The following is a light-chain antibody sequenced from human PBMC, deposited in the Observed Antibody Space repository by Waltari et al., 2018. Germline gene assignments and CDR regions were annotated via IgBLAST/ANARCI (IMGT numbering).Light chain of an antibody. CDR3: GTWDSSLSAGV. CDR2: ENN. Sequence: QSVLTQPPSVSAAPGQKVTISCPGSSSNIGNNYVSWYQQLPGTAPKVLIYENNKRPSGIPDRCSGSKSGTSATLGITGLQTEDEADYYCGTWDSSLSAGVVGGGTKLTVL. V-gene: IGLV1-51*01. J-gene: IGLJ2*01. CDR1: SSNIGNNY.